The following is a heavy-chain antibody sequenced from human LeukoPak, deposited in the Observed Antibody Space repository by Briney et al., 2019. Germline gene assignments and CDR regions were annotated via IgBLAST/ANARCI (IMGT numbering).Heavy chain of an antibody. Sequence: GRSLRLSCAASGFTFSSYGMHWVRQAPGKGLEWVAVIWYDGSNKYYADSVKGRFTISRDNSKNTLYLQMNSLRAEDTAVYYCARDAECSSSWYRDSSGRYLGYWGQGTLVTVSS. CDR3: ARDAECSSSWYRDSSGRYLGY. CDR2: IWYDGSNK. D-gene: IGHD6-13*01. J-gene: IGHJ4*02. CDR1: GFTFSSYG. V-gene: IGHV3-33*01.